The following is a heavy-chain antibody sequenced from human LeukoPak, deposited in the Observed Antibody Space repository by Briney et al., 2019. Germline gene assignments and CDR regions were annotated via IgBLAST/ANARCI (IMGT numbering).Heavy chain of an antibody. J-gene: IGHJ3*01. D-gene: IGHD2-2*01. Sequence: NRGESLKISCQGSGYSFTSYWIGWVRQLPGKGLEWMGIIYPGDSDTRYSPSFQGQVTISADKSISTAYLQWSSLKASDTAMYYCARSAAVPAAMSPWGQGTMVTVSS. CDR1: GYSFTSYW. CDR3: ARSAAVPAAMSP. V-gene: IGHV5-51*01. CDR2: IYPGDSDT.